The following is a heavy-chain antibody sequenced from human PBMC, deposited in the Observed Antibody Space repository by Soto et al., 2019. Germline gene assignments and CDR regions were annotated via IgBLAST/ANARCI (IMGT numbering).Heavy chain of an antibody. CDR3: ARDLTAAGTFDY. V-gene: IGHV3-66*02. CDR2: IYSGGST. D-gene: IGHD6-13*01. Sequence: GGSLRLSCAASGFTVSSNYMSWVRQAPGKGLEWVSVIYSGGSTYYADSVKGRFTISRDNSKNTLYLQMNSLRAEDTALYYCARDLTAAGTFDYWGQGTLVTVSS. CDR1: GFTVSSNY. J-gene: IGHJ4*02.